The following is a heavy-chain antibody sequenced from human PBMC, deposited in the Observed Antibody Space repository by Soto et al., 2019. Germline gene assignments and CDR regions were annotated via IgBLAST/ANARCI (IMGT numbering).Heavy chain of an antibody. CDR2: ISYDGSNK. V-gene: IGHV3-30*18. D-gene: IGHD2-15*01. Sequence: GGSLRLSCAASGFTFSSYGMHWVRQAPGKGLEWVAVISYDGSNKYYADSVKGRFTISRDNSKNTLYLQMNSLRAEDTAVYYCAKDLKWWYCSGGSCQDPTTSYYGMDVWGQGTTVTVSS. CDR3: AKDLKWWYCSGGSCQDPTTSYYGMDV. CDR1: GFTFSSYG. J-gene: IGHJ6*02.